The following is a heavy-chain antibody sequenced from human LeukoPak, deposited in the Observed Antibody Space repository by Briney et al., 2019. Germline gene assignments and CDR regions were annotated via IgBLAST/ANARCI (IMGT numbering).Heavy chain of an antibody. CDR3: ARDREIYCSSTSCSHFDY. CDR2: IKQDGSEK. D-gene: IGHD2-2*01. CDR1: GFTFSNYW. J-gene: IGHJ4*02. V-gene: IGHV3-7*01. Sequence: GGSLRLSCAASGFTFSNYWMSWVRQAPGKGLEWVANIKQDGSEKYYVDSVKGRFTISRDNARNSLYLQMTSLRAEDTALYYCARDREIYCSSTSCSHFDYWGQGTLVTVSS.